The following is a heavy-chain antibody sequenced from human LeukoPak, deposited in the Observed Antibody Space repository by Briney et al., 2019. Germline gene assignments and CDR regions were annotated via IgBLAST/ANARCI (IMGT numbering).Heavy chain of an antibody. CDR1: GDSLSNDNYY. Sequence: SETLSLTCIVSGDSLSNDNYYWGWIRQPPGKGLEWIGSVYYSGSTYYNPSLKSRITMSVDTSKSQFSLNLSSVTAADTAVYYCARHVHHSSGFEYYFDYWGQGTLVTVSS. V-gene: IGHV4-39*01. CDR2: VYYSGST. D-gene: IGHD3-22*01. J-gene: IGHJ4*02. CDR3: ARHVHHSSGFEYYFDY.